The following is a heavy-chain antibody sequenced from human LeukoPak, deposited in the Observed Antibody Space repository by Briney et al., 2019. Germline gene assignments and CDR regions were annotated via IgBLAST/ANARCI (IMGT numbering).Heavy chain of an antibody. CDR2: ISNCGNTI. J-gene: IGHJ4*02. D-gene: IGHD3-22*01. V-gene: IGHV3-48*04. CDR1: GFTFSTYW. Sequence: GGSLSLSCAASGFTFSTYWVMWVRQAPGKGLEWVSYISNCGNTIYYADSVKGRFTLSRDNDKNSLYLQMKSLRAEDTAVYYCARLKSGIDGQVVLVISPDYWGQGTLVTVSS. CDR3: ARLKSGIDGQVVLVISPDY.